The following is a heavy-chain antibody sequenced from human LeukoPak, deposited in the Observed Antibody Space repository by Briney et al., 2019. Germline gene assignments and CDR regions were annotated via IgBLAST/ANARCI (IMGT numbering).Heavy chain of an antibody. Sequence: PGRSLRLSCAASGFTFSSYGMHWVRQAPGKGLEWVAIISYDGSTKWYADSVKGRFTISRDNSKNTLYLQMNSLRAEDTAVYYCARDSYSGSYFDYWGQGTLVTVSS. D-gene: IGHD1-26*01. CDR1: GFTFSSYG. CDR2: ISYDGSTK. CDR3: ARDSYSGSYFDY. V-gene: IGHV3-30*03. J-gene: IGHJ4*02.